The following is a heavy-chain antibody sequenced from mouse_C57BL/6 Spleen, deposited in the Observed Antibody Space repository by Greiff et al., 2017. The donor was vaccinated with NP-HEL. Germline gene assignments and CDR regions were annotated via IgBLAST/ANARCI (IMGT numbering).Heavy chain of an antibody. CDR2: INPSSGYT. CDR1: GYTFTSYT. V-gene: IGHV1-4*01. D-gene: IGHD4-1*01. CDR3: ARSGLAWYFDV. Sequence: QVQLKQSGAELARPGASVKMSCKASGYTFTSYTMHWVKQRPGQGLEWIGYINPSSGYTKYNQKFKDKATLTADKSSSTAYMQLSSLTSEDSAVYYCARSGLAWYFDVWGTGTTVTVSS. J-gene: IGHJ1*03.